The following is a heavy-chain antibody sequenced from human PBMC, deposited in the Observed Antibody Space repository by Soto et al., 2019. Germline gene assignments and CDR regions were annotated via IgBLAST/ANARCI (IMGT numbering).Heavy chain of an antibody. D-gene: IGHD1-7*01. CDR2: TYYRSRWYN. J-gene: IGHJ6*03. Sequence: PSQTLSLTCVISGDSVSSNSAAWNWIRQSPSRGLEWLGRTYYRSRWYNDYAVSVRSRITVNADTSKNQFSLHLNSVTPEDTAVDYCAGTSSLQWYYMDVWDNGTTVTVSS. V-gene: IGHV6-1*01. CDR1: GDSVSSNSAA. CDR3: AGTSSLQWYYMDV.